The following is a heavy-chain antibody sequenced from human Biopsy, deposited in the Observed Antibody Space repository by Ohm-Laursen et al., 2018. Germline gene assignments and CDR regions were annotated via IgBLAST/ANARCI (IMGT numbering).Heavy chain of an antibody. D-gene: IGHD6-25*01. V-gene: IGHV1-18*01. J-gene: IGHJ4*02. CDR3: ARIAAAGWDDY. Sequence: ASVKVSCKASGYTFSDYILNWVRQAPGQGFEWMGRTSGYNGNTNYAQKFQGRITMTIDAATSTGYMDLRSLKSDDTAVYYCARIAAAGWDDYWGQGTLVTVSS. CDR2: TSGYNGNT. CDR1: GYTFSDYI.